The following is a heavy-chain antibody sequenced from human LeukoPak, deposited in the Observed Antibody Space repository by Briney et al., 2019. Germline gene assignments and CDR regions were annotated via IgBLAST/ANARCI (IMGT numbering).Heavy chain of an antibody. CDR3: ARGFPGAPTDY. CDR2: IYSGGST. Sequence: PGGSLRLSCAASGFTVSSNYMSWVRQAPGKGLEWVSVIYSGGSTYYADSVKGRFTISRDNSKNTLHLQMNSLRAEDTAVYYCARGFPGAPTDYWGQGTLVTVSS. CDR1: GFTVSSNY. D-gene: IGHD3-10*01. J-gene: IGHJ4*02. V-gene: IGHV3-53*01.